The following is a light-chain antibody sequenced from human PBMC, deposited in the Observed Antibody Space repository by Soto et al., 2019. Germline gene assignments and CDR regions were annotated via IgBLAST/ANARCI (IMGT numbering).Light chain of an antibody. Sequence: QSVLTQPPSVSGAPGQRVTISCTGSSSNIGAGYDVKWYQQLPGTAPKLLIHGNSNRPSGVPDRFSGSKSGTSASLAITGLQAEDEADYYCQSHDSSLSAVVFGGGTKLTVL. CDR1: SSNIGAGYD. CDR2: GNS. V-gene: IGLV1-40*01. CDR3: QSHDSSLSAVV. J-gene: IGLJ2*01.